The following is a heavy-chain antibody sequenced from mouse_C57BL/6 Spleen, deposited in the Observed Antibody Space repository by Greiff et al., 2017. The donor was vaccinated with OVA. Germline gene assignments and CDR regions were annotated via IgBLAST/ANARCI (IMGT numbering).Heavy chain of an antibody. J-gene: IGHJ3*01. Sequence: EVKLQESGGGLVQPGGPMKLSCAASGFTFSDAWMDWVRQSPEKGLEWVAEIRNKANNHATYYAESVKGRFTISRDDSKSSVYLQMNSLRAEDTGIYYCTRDWGFAYWGQGTLVTVSA. V-gene: IGHV6-6*01. CDR2: IRNKANNHAT. CDR3: TRDWGFAY. CDR1: GFTFSDAW. D-gene: IGHD4-1*01.